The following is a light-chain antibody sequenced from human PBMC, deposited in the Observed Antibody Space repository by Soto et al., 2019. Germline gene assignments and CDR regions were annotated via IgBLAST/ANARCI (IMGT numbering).Light chain of an antibody. Sequence: EIVMTQSPANLSVSPGERATLSCRASQSVSSNLAWYQQKPGQAPRLLIYGASTRATGIPARFSGSGSGTEFTLTISSLQSEDFAVYYCQQYNNWLLFTFGPGTKVDIK. CDR3: QQYNNWLLFT. J-gene: IGKJ3*01. CDR1: QSVSSN. CDR2: GAS. V-gene: IGKV3-15*01.